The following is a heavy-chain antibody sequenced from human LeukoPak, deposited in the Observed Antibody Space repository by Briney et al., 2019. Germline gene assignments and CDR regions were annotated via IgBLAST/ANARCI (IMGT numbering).Heavy chain of an antibody. CDR2: IIPILGTA. CDR3: ARVMAAAGTALDY. J-gene: IGHJ4*02. V-gene: IGHV1-69*13. CDR1: GGTFSSYA. D-gene: IGHD6-13*01. Sequence: SVKVSCKASGGTFSSYAISWVRQAPGQGLEWMGGIIPILGTANYAQKFQGRVTITADESTSTAYMELSSLRSEDTAVYYCARVMAAAGTALDYWGQGTLVTVSS.